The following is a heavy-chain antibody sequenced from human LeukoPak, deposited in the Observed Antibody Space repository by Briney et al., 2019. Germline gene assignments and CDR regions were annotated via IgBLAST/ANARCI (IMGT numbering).Heavy chain of an antibody. J-gene: IGHJ3*02. CDR3: ARDQSGSLSGAFDI. CDR2: ITDSGGST. CDR1: RFTFTSYA. V-gene: IGHV3-23*01. Sequence: PGGSLRLSCAASRFTFTSYAMSWVRQAPGKGMAWLSSITDSGGSTYYADSVKGRITIYRENYKNTLYLQRNSLRAEETAVYYCARDQSGSLSGAFDIWGQGTMVHVSS.